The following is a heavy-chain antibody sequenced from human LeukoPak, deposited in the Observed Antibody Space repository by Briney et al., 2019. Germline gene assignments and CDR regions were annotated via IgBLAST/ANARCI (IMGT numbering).Heavy chain of an antibody. CDR2: ISGSGGST. CDR3: AKGIYDSGSYYSNYYYNMDV. CDR1: GFTFSSYG. D-gene: IGHD3-10*01. J-gene: IGHJ6*03. V-gene: IGHV3-23*01. Sequence: QPGGSLRLSCAASGFTFSSYGMSWVRQAPGKGLEWVSAISGSGGSTYYADSVKGRFTISRDNSKNTLYLQMNSLRAEDTAVYYCAKGIYDSGSYYSNYYYNMDVWGKGTMVTISS.